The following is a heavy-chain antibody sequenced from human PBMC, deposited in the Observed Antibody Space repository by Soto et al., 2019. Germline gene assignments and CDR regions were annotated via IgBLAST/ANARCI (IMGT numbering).Heavy chain of an antibody. CDR1: GFSLSTSGVG. CDR2: IYWDDDK. Sequence: QITLKESGPTLVKPTQTLTLTCTFSGFSLSTSGVGVGWIRQPPGKALEWLALIYWDDDKRYSPSLKSRLTITKDTSKTQVVLTMTNMDPVDTATYYCAHLIRPYDSSGYYYRRYYFDYWGQGTLVTVSS. J-gene: IGHJ4*02. D-gene: IGHD3-22*01. CDR3: AHLIRPYDSSGYYYRRYYFDY. V-gene: IGHV2-5*02.